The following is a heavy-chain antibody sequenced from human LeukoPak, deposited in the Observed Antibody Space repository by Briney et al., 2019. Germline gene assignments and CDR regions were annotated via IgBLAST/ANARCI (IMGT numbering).Heavy chain of an antibody. CDR2: ISYDGSNK. V-gene: IGHV3-30*18. CDR3: AKGHSTGDY. Sequence: PGGSLRLSCAASGFTFSDYYMSWIRQAPGKGLEWVAVISYDGSNKYYADSVKGRFTISRDNSKNTLYLQMNSLRAEDTAVYYCAKGHSTGDYWGQGTLVTVSS. J-gene: IGHJ4*02. D-gene: IGHD6-25*01. CDR1: GFTFSDYY.